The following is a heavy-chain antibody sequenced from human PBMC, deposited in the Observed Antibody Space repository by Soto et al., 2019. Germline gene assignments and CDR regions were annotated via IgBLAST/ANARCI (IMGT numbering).Heavy chain of an antibody. D-gene: IGHD3-10*01. J-gene: IGHJ6*02. CDR3: TRDMIYGSERSYYYYAMDV. CDR1: GGSISSSNW. Sequence: QVQLQESGPGLVKPSGTLSLTCAVSGGSISSSNWWSWVRQPPGKGLEWIGEIYHSGSTNYNPSLMCRLTISVDRSKHQLSLKLRSVTAADTAVYYCTRDMIYGSERSYYYYAMDVWGRGTTVTVSS. CDR2: IYHSGST. V-gene: IGHV4-4*02.